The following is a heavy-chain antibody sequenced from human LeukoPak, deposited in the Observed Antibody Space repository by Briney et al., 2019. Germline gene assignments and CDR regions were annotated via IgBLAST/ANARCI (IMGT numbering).Heavy chain of an antibody. CDR3: ARTTEGGYTYNYFYYYYMDV. Sequence: SETLSLTRAVYGGSFSGYYWSWIRQPPGKGLEWIGYIYYSGSTNYNPSLKSRISISVDTSKNQFSLKLSSVTAADTAVYYCARTTEGGYTYNYFYYYYMDVWGKGTTVTISS. J-gene: IGHJ6*03. CDR2: IYYSGST. CDR1: GGSFSGYY. V-gene: IGHV4-59*12. D-gene: IGHD5-18*01.